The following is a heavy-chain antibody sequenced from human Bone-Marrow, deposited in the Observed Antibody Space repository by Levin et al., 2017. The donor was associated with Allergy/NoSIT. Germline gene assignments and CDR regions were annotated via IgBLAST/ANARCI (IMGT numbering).Heavy chain of an antibody. CDR3: AKDHPSSGWPAFDY. D-gene: IGHD6-19*01. CDR2: VNNGGNA. Sequence: GGSLRLSCVGSGFTFSRYAMSWVRQAPGRGLEWVASVNNGGNAYYGDSVKGRFTVSRDNSRNTLDLQMNILRDDDTAIYYCAKDHPSSGWPAFDYWGQGTRVSVSS. CDR1: GFTFSRYA. J-gene: IGHJ4*02. V-gene: IGHV3-23*01.